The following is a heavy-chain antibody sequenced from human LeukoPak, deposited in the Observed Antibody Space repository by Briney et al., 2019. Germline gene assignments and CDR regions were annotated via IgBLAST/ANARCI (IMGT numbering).Heavy chain of an antibody. CDR1: GGSFSGYY. Sequence: SETLSLTCAVYGGSFSGYYWSWIRQPPGKGLEWIGEINHSGSTNYNPSLKSRVTISVDTSKNQFSLKLSSVTAADTAVYYCARDSSGWEHAFDIWGQGTMVTVSS. V-gene: IGHV4-34*01. CDR2: INHSGST. CDR3: ARDSSGWEHAFDI. D-gene: IGHD6-19*01. J-gene: IGHJ3*02.